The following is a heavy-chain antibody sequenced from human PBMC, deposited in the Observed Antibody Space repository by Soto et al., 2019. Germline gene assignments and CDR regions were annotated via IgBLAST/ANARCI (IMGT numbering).Heavy chain of an antibody. CDR2: INHTGST. J-gene: IGHJ4*02. V-gene: IGHV4-34*01. Sequence: SETLSLTCAVYGAPFSGCYWTWIRQPPGKGLEWIGEINHTGSTKYNPSLKSRVTISLDTSKNQFSLSLRSVTAADTAVYYCARGREIFGAVTPFEYWGQGTQVTVSS. CDR3: ARGREIFGAVTPFEY. CDR1: GAPFSGCY. D-gene: IGHD3-3*01.